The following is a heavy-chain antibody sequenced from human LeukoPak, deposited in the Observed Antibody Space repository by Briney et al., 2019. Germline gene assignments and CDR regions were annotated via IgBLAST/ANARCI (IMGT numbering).Heavy chain of an antibody. J-gene: IGHJ5*02. V-gene: IGHV1-24*01. D-gene: IGHD3-10*01. CDR2: FDPEDGET. CDR3: ARDAGKSWVRSGSPLNWFDP. Sequence: ASVKVSCKVSGYTLTELSMHWVRQAPGKGLEWMGGFDPEDGETIYAQKFQGRVTMTEDTSTDTAYMELSSLRSEDTAVYYCARDAGKSWVRSGSPLNWFDPWGQGTLVTVSS. CDR1: GYTLTELS.